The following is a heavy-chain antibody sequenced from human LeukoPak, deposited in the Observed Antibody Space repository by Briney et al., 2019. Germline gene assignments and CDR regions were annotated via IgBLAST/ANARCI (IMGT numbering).Heavy chain of an antibody. J-gene: IGHJ5*02. CDR1: GGSISSSSYY. V-gene: IGHV4-39*07. CDR2: IYYSGST. D-gene: IGHD3-9*01. CDR3: ASNWYDILTGYRGYNWFDP. Sequence: KPSEILSLTCTVSGGSISSSSYYWGWIRQPPGKGLEWIGSIYYSGSTYYNPSLKSRVTISVDTSKNQFSLKLSSVTAADTAVYYCASNWYDILTGYRGYNWFDPWGQGTLVTVSS.